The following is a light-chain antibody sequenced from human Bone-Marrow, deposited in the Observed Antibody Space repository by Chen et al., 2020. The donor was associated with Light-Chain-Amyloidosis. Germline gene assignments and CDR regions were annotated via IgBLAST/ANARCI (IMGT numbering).Light chain of an antibody. J-gene: IGLJ1*01. CDR1: SSDVGGDNH. CDR3: SSYTITTTLV. CDR2: EVT. V-gene: IGLV2-14*01. Sequence: QSALTQPASVSGSPGQSITISCTGTSSDVGGDNHVSWYQQHPAKAPKLMIYEVTNRPPWVPDRFSGSKSDNTASLTLSGLQTEDEADYFCSSYTITTTLVFGSGTRVTVL.